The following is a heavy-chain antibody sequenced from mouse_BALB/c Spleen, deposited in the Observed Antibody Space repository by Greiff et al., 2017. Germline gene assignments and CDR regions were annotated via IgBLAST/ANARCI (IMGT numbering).Heavy chain of an antibody. CDR1: GFTFSSYT. CDR2: ISSGGSYT. CDR3: ARERGEGYAMDY. V-gene: IGHV5-9-3*01. Sequence: EVQGVESGGGLVKPGGSLKLSCAASGFTFSSYTMSWVRQTPEKRLEWVATISSGGSYTYYPDSVKGRFTISIDNAKNTLYLQMSSLRSEDTAMYYCARERGEGYAMDYWGQGTSVTVSS. J-gene: IGHJ4*01.